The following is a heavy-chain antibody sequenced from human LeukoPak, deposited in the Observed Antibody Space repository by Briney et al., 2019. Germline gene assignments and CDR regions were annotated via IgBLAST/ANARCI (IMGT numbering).Heavy chain of an antibody. CDR2: IKEDGSEK. J-gene: IGHJ4*02. Sequence: PGGSLRLSCVASGLSFSSLWMSWVRQAPGKGLEWVANIKEDGSEKYYVDSVKGRFTISRDNSKNTLYLQMNSLRAEDTAVYYCAKITYDILTGYRNPTDYWGQGTLVTVSS. V-gene: IGHV3-7*01. D-gene: IGHD3-9*01. CDR3: AKITYDILTGYRNPTDY. CDR1: GLSFSSLW.